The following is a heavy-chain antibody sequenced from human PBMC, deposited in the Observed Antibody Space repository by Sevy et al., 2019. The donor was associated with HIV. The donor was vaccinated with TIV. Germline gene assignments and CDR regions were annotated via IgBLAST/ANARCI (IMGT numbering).Heavy chain of an antibody. V-gene: IGHV3-7*01. CDR3: ARGPPGNYDTNYFFDY. Sequence: GGSLRLSCAASGFTFSSYWMSWVRQAPGKGLEWVANIKQDGSEKYYVDSVKGRFTISRDNAKNSLYLQMNSLRAEDTAVYYCARGPPGNYDTNYFFDYWGQGTLVTVSS. D-gene: IGHD3-22*01. CDR1: GFTFSSYW. J-gene: IGHJ4*02. CDR2: IKQDGSEK.